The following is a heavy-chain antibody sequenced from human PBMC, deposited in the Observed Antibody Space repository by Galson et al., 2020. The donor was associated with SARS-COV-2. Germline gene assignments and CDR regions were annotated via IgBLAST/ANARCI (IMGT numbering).Heavy chain of an antibody. CDR2: IRSKAYGGTT. CDR3: TRDDFWSGYYSY. J-gene: IGHJ4*02. V-gene: IGHV3-49*04. CDR1: GFTFGDYA. D-gene: IGHD3-3*01. Sequence: TGGSLRLSCTASGFTFGDYAMSWVRQAPGKGLEWVGFIRSKAYGGTTEYAASVKGRFTISRDDSKSIAYLQMNSLKTEDTTVYYCTRDDFWSGYYSYGGQGTLVTIAS.